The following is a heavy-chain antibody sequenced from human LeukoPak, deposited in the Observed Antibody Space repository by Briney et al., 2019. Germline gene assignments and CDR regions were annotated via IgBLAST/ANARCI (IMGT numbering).Heavy chain of an antibody. CDR3: ARDFFHSSESRPFDY. CDR2: IFSRGESI. V-gene: IGHV3-21*06. CDR1: GFNFGAYT. J-gene: IGHJ4*02. D-gene: IGHD3-22*01. Sequence: GGSLRLSCAASGFNFGAYTINWVRQAPGKGLEWVSCIFSRGESILYADSVKGRFSISRDNAKNLLYLQMDSLRVEDTAVYYCARDFFHSSESRPFDYWGQGTLVTVSS.